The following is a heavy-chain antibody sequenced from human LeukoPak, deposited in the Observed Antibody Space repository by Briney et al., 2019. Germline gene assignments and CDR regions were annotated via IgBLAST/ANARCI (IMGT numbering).Heavy chain of an antibody. CDR1: GGSFSGYY. J-gene: IGHJ6*01. CDR3: ARYSSGWYQVGMDV. D-gene: IGHD6-19*01. V-gene: IGHV4-34*01. CDR2: INHSGST. Sequence: SETLSLTCAVYGGSFSGYYWSWLRQPPGKGLEWIGEINHSGSTNYNPSLKSRVTISVDTSKNQFSLKLSSVTAADTAVYYCARYSSGWYQVGMDVWGQGNTVTVSS.